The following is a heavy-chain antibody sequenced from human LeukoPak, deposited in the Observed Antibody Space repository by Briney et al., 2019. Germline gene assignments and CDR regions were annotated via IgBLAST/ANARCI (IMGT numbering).Heavy chain of an antibody. Sequence: PGGPLRLSCAASGFTFSSYSMNWARQAPGKGLEWVSSISSSSSYIYYADSVKGRFTISRDNAKNSLYLQMNSLRAEDTAVYYCARGSSSWYYFDYWGQGTLITVSS. CDR2: ISSSSSYI. CDR1: GFTFSSYS. J-gene: IGHJ4*02. D-gene: IGHD6-13*01. CDR3: ARGSSSWYYFDY. V-gene: IGHV3-21*01.